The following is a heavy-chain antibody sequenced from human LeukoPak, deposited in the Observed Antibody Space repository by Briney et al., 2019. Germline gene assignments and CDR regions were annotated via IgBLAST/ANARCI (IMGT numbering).Heavy chain of an antibody. V-gene: IGHV3-9*01. CDR3: AKDLYDSSGYYYVDYYYYGMDV. CDR2: ISWNSGSI. D-gene: IGHD3-22*01. Sequence: GGSLRLSCAASGFTFDDYAMHWVRQAPGKGLEWVSGISWNSGSIGYADSVKGRFTISRDNAKNSLYLQMNSLRAEGTALYYCAKDLYDSSGYYYVDYYYYGMDVWGQGTTVTVSS. J-gene: IGHJ6*02. CDR1: GFTFDDYA.